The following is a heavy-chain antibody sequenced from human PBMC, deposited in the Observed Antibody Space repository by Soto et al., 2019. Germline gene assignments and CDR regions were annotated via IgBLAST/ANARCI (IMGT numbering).Heavy chain of an antibody. D-gene: IGHD3-10*01. J-gene: IGHJ4*02. Sequence: PGGSLRLSCSASGFTFSSYWMRWVRQAPGKGMEWVANIKQDGSEKYYVDSVNGRVTISRDNAKNSLYLQMNSPRAEDTAVYYCARDDYYGSGTRPGYWGQGT. CDR3: ARDDYYGSGTRPGY. CDR1: GFTFSSYW. CDR2: IKQDGSEK. V-gene: IGHV3-7*03.